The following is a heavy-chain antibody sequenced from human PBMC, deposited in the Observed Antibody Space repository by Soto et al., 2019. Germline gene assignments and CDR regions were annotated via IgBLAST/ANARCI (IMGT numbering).Heavy chain of an antibody. J-gene: IGHJ5*02. CDR3: ARGRIVVVPAAAGCWFDP. V-gene: IGHV4-34*01. CDR1: GGSFSGYD. D-gene: IGHD2-2*01. CDR2: INHSGST. Sequence: SETLCLTCAVYGGSFSGYDGSWIRQPPGKGLEWIGEINHSGSTNYNPSLKSRVTISVDTSKNQFSLKLSSVTAADTAVYYCARGRIVVVPAAAGCWFDPWGQGTLVTVSS.